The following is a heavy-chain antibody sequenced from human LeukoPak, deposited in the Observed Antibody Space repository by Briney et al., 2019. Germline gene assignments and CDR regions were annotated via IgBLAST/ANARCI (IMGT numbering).Heavy chain of an antibody. CDR1: GGTFSSYA. V-gene: IGHV1-46*01. J-gene: IGHJ4*02. CDR2: INPSGGST. Sequence: GASVKVSCKASGGTFSSYAISWVRQAPGQGLEWMGIINPSGGSTSYAQKFQGRVTMTRDTSTSTVYMELSSLRSEDTAVYYCAREGSYSGKFDYWGQGTLVTVSS. CDR3: AREGSYSGKFDY. D-gene: IGHD1-26*01.